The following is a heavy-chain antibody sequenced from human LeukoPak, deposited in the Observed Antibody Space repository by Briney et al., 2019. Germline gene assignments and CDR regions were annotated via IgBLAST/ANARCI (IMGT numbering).Heavy chain of an antibody. Sequence: ASVKVSCKASGYTFGSYSITWVRRAPGQGLEWTGWISPSNGDTSYAQKVQDRVTMTTDTSTTTVYMELRSLTSDDTATYYCARDWGWERRHVFCDEWGQGTLVTVSS. J-gene: IGHJ4*02. CDR2: ISPSNGDT. V-gene: IGHV1-18*04. D-gene: IGHD1-1*01. CDR3: ARDWGWERRHVFCDE. CDR1: GYTFGSYS.